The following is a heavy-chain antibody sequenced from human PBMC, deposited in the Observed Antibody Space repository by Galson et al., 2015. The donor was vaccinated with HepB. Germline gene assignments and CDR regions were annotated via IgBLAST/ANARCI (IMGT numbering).Heavy chain of an antibody. CDR2: ISYDGSDK. D-gene: IGHD4-17*01. CDR1: EFTLRSYA. Sequence: SVRLSCAASEFTLRSYAMHWVRQAPGKGLEWVAVISYDGSDKYYADSVKGRFTISRDNSKSTLYLEMNSLRPEDTAVYYCARGPDYGDYAPYDYWGQGTLVTVSS. CDR3: ARGPDYGDYAPYDY. V-gene: IGHV3-30*04. J-gene: IGHJ4*02.